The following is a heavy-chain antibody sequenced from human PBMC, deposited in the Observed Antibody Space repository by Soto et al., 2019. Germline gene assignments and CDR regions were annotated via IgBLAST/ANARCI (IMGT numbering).Heavy chain of an antibody. D-gene: IGHD2-15*01. V-gene: IGHV3-21*01. CDR1: GFTFSSYS. CDR3: AYIGYCSGGSCSLNLP. CDR2: ISSSSSYI. J-gene: IGHJ4*02. Sequence: EVQLVESGGGLVKPGGSLRLSCAASGFTFSSYSMNWVRQAPGKGLEWVSSISSSSSYIYYADSVKGRFTISRDNAKNSLYLQTNSLRAEDTAVYYCAYIGYCSGGSCSLNLPWGQGTTVTVSS.